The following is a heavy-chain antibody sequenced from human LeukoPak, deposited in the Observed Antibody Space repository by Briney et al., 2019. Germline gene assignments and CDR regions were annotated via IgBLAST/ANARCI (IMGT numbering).Heavy chain of an antibody. CDR3: ASLGYCSSTSCYAAFDY. V-gene: IGHV3-48*01. D-gene: IGHD2-2*01. CDR2: ISSSSSTI. J-gene: IGHJ4*02. Sequence: GGSLRLSCAASGFTFSSYSMNWVRQAPGKGLEWVSYISSSSSTIYYADSVKGRFTISRDNAKNSLYLQMNSLRAEDTAVYYCASLGYCSSTSCYAAFDYWGQGTLVTVSS. CDR1: GFTFSSYS.